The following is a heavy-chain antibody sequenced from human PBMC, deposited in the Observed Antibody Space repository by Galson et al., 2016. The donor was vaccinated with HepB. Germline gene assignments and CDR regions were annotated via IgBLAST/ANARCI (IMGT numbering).Heavy chain of an antibody. CDR1: GFVFSNFG. Sequence: SLRLSCAASGFVFSNFGLSWVRQAPGKGLEWVARISTRRTTYYPDSVQGRLTISRDNSNNTLYLQMDGLRAEDTAVYYCAKERLVRRIFDHWGQGTLLTVSS. J-gene: IGHJ4*02. V-gene: IGHV3-23*01. CDR3: AKERLVRRIFDH. CDR2: ISTRRTT. D-gene: IGHD1-1*01.